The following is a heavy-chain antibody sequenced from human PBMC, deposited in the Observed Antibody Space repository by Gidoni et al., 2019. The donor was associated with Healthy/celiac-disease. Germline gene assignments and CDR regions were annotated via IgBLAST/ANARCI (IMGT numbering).Heavy chain of an antibody. CDR3: ARASLIVVVIAQLDY. Sequence: QVQLVESGGGVVQPGRSLRLSCAASGFTFSSYARHWVRQAPGKGLEWVAVISYDGSNKYYADSVKGRFTISRDNSKNTLYLQMNSLRAEDTAVYYCARASLIVVVIAQLDYWGQGTLVTVSS. CDR2: ISYDGSNK. D-gene: IGHD2-21*01. V-gene: IGHV3-30-3*01. J-gene: IGHJ4*02. CDR1: GFTFSSYA.